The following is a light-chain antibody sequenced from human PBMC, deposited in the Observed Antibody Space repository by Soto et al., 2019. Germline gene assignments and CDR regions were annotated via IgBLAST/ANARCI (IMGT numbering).Light chain of an antibody. Sequence: QSALTQPASVSGSPGQSTTISCTGTSSDVGSYNLVSWYQQHPGKAPKLMIYEVSKRPSGVSNRFSGSKSGNTASLTISGLQAEDEADYSCCSYAGSSTLRVFGTGTKVTVL. V-gene: IGLV2-23*02. CDR1: SSDVGSYNL. CDR3: CSYAGSSTLRV. J-gene: IGLJ1*01. CDR2: EVS.